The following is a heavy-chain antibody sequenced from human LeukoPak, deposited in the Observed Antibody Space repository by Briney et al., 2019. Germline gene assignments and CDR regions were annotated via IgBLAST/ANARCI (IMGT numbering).Heavy chain of an antibody. Sequence: GGSLRLSCAASGFTFSSHGMHWVRPAPGKGLEWVAVIWYDGSEKYYADSVKGRFTISRDNSKNTLFLQMYSLRAEDTAVYYCVRWGDFRAMDVWGQGTTVTVSS. J-gene: IGHJ6*02. CDR1: GFTFSSHG. D-gene: IGHD3-3*01. CDR2: IWYDGSEK. CDR3: VRWGDFRAMDV. V-gene: IGHV3-33*01.